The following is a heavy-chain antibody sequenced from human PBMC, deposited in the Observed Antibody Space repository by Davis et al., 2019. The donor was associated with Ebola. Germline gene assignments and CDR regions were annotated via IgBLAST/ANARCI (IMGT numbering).Heavy chain of an antibody. V-gene: IGHV3-30*18. D-gene: IGHD2-2*01. J-gene: IGHJ6*02. CDR3: AKDIVVVPVYYYGMDV. Sequence: GESLKISCAASGFTVSSNYMSWVRQAPGKGLEWVAVISYDGSNKYYADSVKGRFTISRDNSKNTLYLQMNSLRAEDTAVYYCAKDIVVVPVYYYGMDVWGQGTTVTVSS. CDR1: GFTVSSNY. CDR2: ISYDGSNK.